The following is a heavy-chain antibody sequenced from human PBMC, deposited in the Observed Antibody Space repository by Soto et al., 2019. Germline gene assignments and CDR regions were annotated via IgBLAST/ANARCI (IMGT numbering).Heavy chain of an antibody. CDR1: GFSVSSSY. J-gene: IGHJ6*02. Sequence: VQLVESGGGLVQPGGSLRLSCAASGFSVSSSYMNWVRQAPGKGLEWVSVIDSGGSTDYADSVKGRFSISTDNSKNTLYLQMNSLRAEATAVYYCATILTTMTTEDHYYSGLDVWGQGTTVTVSS. V-gene: IGHV3-66*01. CDR3: ATILTTMTTEDHYYSGLDV. CDR2: IDSGGST. D-gene: IGHD4-17*01.